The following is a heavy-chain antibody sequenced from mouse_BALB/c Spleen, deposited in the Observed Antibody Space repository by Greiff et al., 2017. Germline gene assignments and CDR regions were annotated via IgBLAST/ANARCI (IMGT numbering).Heavy chain of an antibody. Sequence: QVQLQQSGAELVKPGASVKLSCKASGYTFTEYIIHWVKQRSGQGLEWIGRFYPGSGSIKYNEKIKDKATLTADKSSSTVYMELSRLTSENSAVYYFARLDSSYCYGSYWYFGVWGAGTTVTVSS. CDR2: FYPGSGSI. CDR1: GYTFTEYI. V-gene: IGHV1-62-2*01. J-gene: IGHJ1*01. D-gene: IGHD1-1*01. CDR3: ARLDSSYCYGSYWYFGV.